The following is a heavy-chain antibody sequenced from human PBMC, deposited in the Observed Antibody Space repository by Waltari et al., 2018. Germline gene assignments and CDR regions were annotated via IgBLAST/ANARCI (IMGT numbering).Heavy chain of an antibody. V-gene: IGHV4-59*01. CDR2: SRNSGSF. Sequence: QVQLQESGPGLVKPSETLSLTCPISGDSISTYYWSWIRQAPGSGLEWIGFSRNSGSFCYTPSLRSRATMSVYRSKNQFALRLTSVTAADTAIYYCARLQPDSSSWYWFDPWGQGTLVIVSS. CDR3: ARLQPDSSSWYWFDP. J-gene: IGHJ5*02. D-gene: IGHD6-13*01. CDR1: GDSISTYY.